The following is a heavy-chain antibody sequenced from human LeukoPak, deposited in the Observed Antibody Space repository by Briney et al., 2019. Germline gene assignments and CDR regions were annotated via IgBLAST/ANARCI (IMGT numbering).Heavy chain of an antibody. D-gene: IGHD4-17*01. Sequence: PGGSLRLSCAASGFTFSSYGMHWVRQPPGKGLEWVSYISGSSYTIFYADSVKGRLTISRDNAKNSLYLQMNSLRAEDTAVYYCAKSSNTWRDLRAYFDYWGQGTLVTVSS. CDR3: AKSSNTWRDLRAYFDY. J-gene: IGHJ4*02. CDR1: GFTFSSYG. V-gene: IGHV3-48*04. CDR2: ISGSSYTI.